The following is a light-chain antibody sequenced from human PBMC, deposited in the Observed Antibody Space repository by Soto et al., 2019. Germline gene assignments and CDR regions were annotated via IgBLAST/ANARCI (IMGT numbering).Light chain of an antibody. CDR1: QSVSSSY. J-gene: IGKJ5*01. CDR2: GAS. CDR3: QQYGNSPFT. Sequence: EIVLTRSPGTLSLSPLEGGTRSCRASQSVSSSYLAWYQQKPGQAPRLLIYGASSRATGIPDRFSGSGSGTDFTLTISRLEPQDFAVYYCQQYGNSPFTFGQGTRLEIK. V-gene: IGKV3-20*01.